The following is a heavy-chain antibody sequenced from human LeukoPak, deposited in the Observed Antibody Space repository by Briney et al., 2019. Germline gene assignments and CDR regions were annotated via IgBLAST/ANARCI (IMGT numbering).Heavy chain of an antibody. J-gene: IGHJ6*02. CDR3: ARGPSYYYYGMDV. V-gene: IGHV1-69*01. Sequence: SSVPVSYMASVGTFSNYAISWVRQAPGQGREGMGGIIPIFGTANYAQKFQGRVTITADESTSTAYMELSSLRSEDTAVYFCARGPSYYYYGMDVWGRGPTVSV. CDR1: VGTFSNYA. CDR2: IIPIFGTA.